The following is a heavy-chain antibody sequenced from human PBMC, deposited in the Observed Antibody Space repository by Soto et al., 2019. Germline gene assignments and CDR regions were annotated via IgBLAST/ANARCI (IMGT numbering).Heavy chain of an antibody. CDR3: AKDQNTGYFDY. V-gene: IGHV3-30*18. CDR2: ISYDGSNK. CDR1: GFTFSSYG. Sequence: GGSLRLSCAASGFTFSSYGMHWVRQAPGKGLEWVAVISYDGSNKYYADSVKGRFTISRDNSKNTLYLQMNSLRAEDTAVYYCAKDQNTGYFDYWGQGTLVTVSS. J-gene: IGHJ4*02.